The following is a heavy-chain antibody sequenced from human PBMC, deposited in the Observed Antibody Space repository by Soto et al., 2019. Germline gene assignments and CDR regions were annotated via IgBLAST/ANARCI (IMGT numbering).Heavy chain of an antibody. Sequence: AGGSLRLSCAASGFTFDDYGMSWVRQAPGKGLEWVSGINWNGGSTGYADSVKGRFTISRDNAKNSLYLQMNSLRAEDTALYYCARLNYDSSGYYGIGYYYYYGMDVWGQGTTVTVSS. CDR3: ARLNYDSSGYYGIGYYYYYGMDV. V-gene: IGHV3-20*04. D-gene: IGHD3-22*01. J-gene: IGHJ6*02. CDR1: GFTFDDYG. CDR2: INWNGGST.